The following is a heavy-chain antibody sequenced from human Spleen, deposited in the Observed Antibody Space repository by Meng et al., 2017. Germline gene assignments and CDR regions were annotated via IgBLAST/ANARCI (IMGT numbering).Heavy chain of an antibody. CDR2: VSAYIGKT. CDR1: GYTFNSHG. CDR3: ARAPPYYYYYGMDV. J-gene: IGHJ6*02. V-gene: IGHV1-18*01. Sequence: ASAKVFCKASGYTFNSHGITWVRQAPGQGLEWMGWVSAYIGKTDSEQRFQGRVTLTTDTYTSTAYMELRSLRSDDTAVYYCARAPPYYYYYGMDVWGQGTTVTVSS.